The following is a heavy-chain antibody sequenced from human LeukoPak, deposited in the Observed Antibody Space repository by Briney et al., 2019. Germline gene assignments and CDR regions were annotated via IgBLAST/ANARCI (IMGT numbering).Heavy chain of an antibody. V-gene: IGHV4-39*01. CDR2: IYYSGST. J-gene: IGHJ4*02. D-gene: IGHD3-10*02. CDR3: ARSLLYSGSYYKSYLFDY. Sequence: PSETLSLTWTVSGGSISSSSYYWGWIRQPPGKGLEWIGSIYYSGSTYYNPSLKSRVTISVDTSKNQFSLKLSSVTAADTAVYYCARSLLYSGSYYKSYLFDYWGQGTLVTVSS. CDR1: GGSISSSSYY.